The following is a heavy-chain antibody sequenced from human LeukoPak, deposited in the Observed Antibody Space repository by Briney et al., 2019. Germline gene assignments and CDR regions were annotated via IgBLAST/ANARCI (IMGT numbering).Heavy chain of an antibody. CDR3: ARGATVTTFSLSWFDP. CDR1: GYTFTSYA. J-gene: IGHJ5*02. V-gene: IGHV1-2*04. CDR2: INPNSGGT. D-gene: IGHD4-17*01. Sequence: ASVKVSCKASGYTFTSYAMNWARQAPGQGLEWMGWINPNSGGTNYAQKFQGWVTMTRDTSISTAYMELSRLRSDDTAVYYCARGATVTTFSLSWFDPWGQGTLVTVSS.